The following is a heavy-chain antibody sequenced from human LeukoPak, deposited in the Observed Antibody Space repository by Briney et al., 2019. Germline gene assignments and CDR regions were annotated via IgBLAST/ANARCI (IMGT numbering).Heavy chain of an antibody. CDR1: GFTLSSYW. D-gene: IGHD6-13*01. Sequence: GGSLRLSCAASGFTLSSYWMSWVRQAPGKGLEWVANIKYDGSEKDYVDSVKGRFTISRDNDKNSLYLQMNSLRAEDTAVYYCARDIAAPGLFFDYWGQGTLVTVSS. J-gene: IGHJ4*02. CDR2: IKYDGSEK. V-gene: IGHV3-7*01. CDR3: ARDIAAPGLFFDY.